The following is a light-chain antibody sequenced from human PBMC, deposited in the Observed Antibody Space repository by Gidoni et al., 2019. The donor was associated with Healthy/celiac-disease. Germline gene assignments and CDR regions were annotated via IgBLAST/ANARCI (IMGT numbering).Light chain of an antibody. J-gene: IGLJ1*01. CDR2: DVS. CDR3: SSYTSSSTLRV. V-gene: IGLV2-14*03. Sequence: QSALTQPASVSGSPGHSITISCTGTISDVGGYNYVSWYQQHPGKAPKLMIYDVSNRPSGVSNRFSGSKSGNTASLTISGLQAEDEADYYCSSYTSSSTLRVFGTGTKVTVL. CDR1: ISDVGGYNY.